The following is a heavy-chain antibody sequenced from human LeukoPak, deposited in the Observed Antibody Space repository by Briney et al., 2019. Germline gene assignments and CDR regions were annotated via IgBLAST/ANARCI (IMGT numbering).Heavy chain of an antibody. J-gene: IGHJ5*02. Sequence: SETLSLTCTVSGGSISSYYWSWIRQPPGKGLEWMGYLYYSGSTNYNPSLKSRVAISVDTSKNQFSLKLSSVTAADTAVYYCARAGDCGGDCYMSRFDPWGQGTLVTVSS. D-gene: IGHD2-21*02. V-gene: IGHV4-59*01. CDR3: ARAGDCGGDCYMSRFDP. CDR2: LYYSGST. CDR1: GGSISSYY.